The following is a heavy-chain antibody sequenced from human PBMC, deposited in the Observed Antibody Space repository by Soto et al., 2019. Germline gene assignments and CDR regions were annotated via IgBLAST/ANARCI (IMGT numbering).Heavy chain of an antibody. J-gene: IGHJ4*02. D-gene: IGHD4-17*01. CDR2: IRSKANNYAT. CDR1: GFTFSGSA. Sequence: EVQLVESGGGLVQPGESLKLSCAVSGFTFSGSAMHWVRQASGKGLEWVGRIRSKANNYATAYAASVKGRFTISRDDSKITAYLQMNSLKSEDTAVYYCTRGYGGYVRDYWGQGTLVTVSS. CDR3: TRGYGGYVRDY. V-gene: IGHV3-73*01.